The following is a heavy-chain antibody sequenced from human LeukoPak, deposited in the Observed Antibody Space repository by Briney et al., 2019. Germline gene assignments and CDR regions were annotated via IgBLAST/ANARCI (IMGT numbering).Heavy chain of an antibody. CDR2: MNPNSGNT. J-gene: IGHJ6*02. V-gene: IGHV1-8*02. CDR1: GYTFTSYG. CDR3: ARVRGVYYYYGMDV. D-gene: IGHD1-26*01. Sequence: ASVKVSCKASGYTFTSYGISWVRQATGQGLEWMGWMNPNSGNTGYAQKFQGRVTMTRNTSISTAYMELSSLRSEDTAVYYCARVRGVYYYYGMDVWGQGTTVTVSS.